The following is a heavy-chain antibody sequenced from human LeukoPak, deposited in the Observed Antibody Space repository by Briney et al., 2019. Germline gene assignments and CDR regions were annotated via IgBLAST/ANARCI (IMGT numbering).Heavy chain of an antibody. V-gene: IGHV1-18*04. CDR2: ISTYNGNT. CDR3: ARENRLTGEDY. CDR1: GYTFTGYY. Sequence: ASVKVSCKASGYTFTGYYMHWVRQAPGQGLEWMGWISTYNGNTNYAQKVQGRVTMTTDTSTSTANMELRSLRSDDTAVYYCARENRLTGEDYWGQGTLVTVSS. D-gene: IGHD7-27*01. J-gene: IGHJ4*02.